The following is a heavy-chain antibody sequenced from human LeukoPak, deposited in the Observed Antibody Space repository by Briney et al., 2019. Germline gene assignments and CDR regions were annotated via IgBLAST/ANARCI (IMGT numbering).Heavy chain of an antibody. D-gene: IGHD2-2*01. CDR2: FDPEDGET. CDR3: ATEGPVVPAAMRWEGNWYFDL. J-gene: IGHJ2*01. Sequence: ASVKVSCKVSGYTLTELSMHWVRQAPGKGLEWMGGFDPEDGETIYAQKFQGRVTMTEDTSTDTAYMELSSLRSEDTAVYYCATEGPVVPAAMRWEGNWYFDLWGRGTLVTVSS. CDR1: GYTLTELS. V-gene: IGHV1-24*01.